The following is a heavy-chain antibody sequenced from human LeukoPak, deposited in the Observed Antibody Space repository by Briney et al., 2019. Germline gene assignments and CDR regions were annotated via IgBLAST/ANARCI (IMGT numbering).Heavy chain of an antibody. V-gene: IGHV3-23*01. CDR2: ISSSGSNT. CDR1: EFTYG. D-gene: IGHD6-13*01. Sequence: GGSLGLSCAASEFTYGMNWVRQAPGKGLECVSAISSSGSNTYYADSVKGRFTISRDNSKNTLYLQMNSLRAEDTAVYYCARDGGIATGYGMDVWGQGTTVTVSS. CDR3: ARDGGIATGYGMDV. J-gene: IGHJ6*02.